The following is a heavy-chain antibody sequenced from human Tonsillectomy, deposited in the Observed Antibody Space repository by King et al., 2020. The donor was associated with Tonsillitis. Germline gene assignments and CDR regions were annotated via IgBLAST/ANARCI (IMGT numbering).Heavy chain of an antibody. Sequence: VQLVESGGGLVQPGGSLRLSCAASGFTFSSYWMHWVRQAPGKGLLWVSRINSDGSTTDYADSVKGRFTISRDNAKNTLYLKMNSLRAEDTAVYFCARSPVGYRGGASGDPEDYWGQGTLVTVSS. CDR3: ARSPVGYRGGASGDPEDY. D-gene: IGHD2-15*01. J-gene: IGHJ4*02. CDR2: INSDGSTT. CDR1: GFTFSSYW. V-gene: IGHV3-74*02.